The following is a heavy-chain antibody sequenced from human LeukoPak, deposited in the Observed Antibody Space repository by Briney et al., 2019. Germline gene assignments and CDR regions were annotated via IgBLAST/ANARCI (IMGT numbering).Heavy chain of an antibody. CDR1: GYTFTSYG. J-gene: IGHJ6*03. V-gene: IGHV1-18*01. CDR2: ISAYNGNT. Sequence: GASVKVSCKASGYTFTSYGISWVRQAPGQGLEWMGWISAYNGNTNYAQKLQGRVTMTTDTSTSTAYMELRSLRSDDTAVYYCARDTHSIAAAFYYYYYMDVWGKGTTVTVSS. D-gene: IGHD6-13*01. CDR3: ARDTHSIAAAFYYYYYMDV.